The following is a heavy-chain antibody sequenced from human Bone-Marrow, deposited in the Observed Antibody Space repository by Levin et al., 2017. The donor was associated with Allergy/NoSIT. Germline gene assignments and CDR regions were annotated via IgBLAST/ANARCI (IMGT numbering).Heavy chain of an antibody. CDR1: GFTFSNYG. CDR2: ISFDASYT. J-gene: IGHJ4*02. CDR3: VGEFLHRGKFDH. D-gene: IGHD2/OR15-2a*01. V-gene: IGHV3-30*03. Sequence: GGSLRLSCAVSGFTFSNYGMHWVRQAPGKGLEWVAAISFDASYTYYADSLKGRVTISRDNAKNTMSLEMTSLTHDDTAVYYCVGEFLHRGKFDHWGQGAEVTVSS.